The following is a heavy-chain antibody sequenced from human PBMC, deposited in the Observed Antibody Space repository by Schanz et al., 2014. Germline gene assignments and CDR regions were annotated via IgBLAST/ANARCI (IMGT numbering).Heavy chain of an antibody. CDR3: ARPALWFGDNCFDP. CDR1: GFIFSSYW. J-gene: IGHJ5*02. Sequence: VQLVESGGGLVKPGGSLRLSCAASGFIFSSYWMHWVRQVPGKGLVWVSRIKSDGSSTSYADSVKGRFTISRDNAKNTLYLQMNSLRAEDTAVYYCARPALWFGDNCFDPWGQGTLVTVSS. V-gene: IGHV3-74*02. CDR2: IKSDGSST. D-gene: IGHD3-10*01.